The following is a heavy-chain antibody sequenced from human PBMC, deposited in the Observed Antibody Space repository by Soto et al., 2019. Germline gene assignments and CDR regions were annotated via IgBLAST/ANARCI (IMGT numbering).Heavy chain of an antibody. CDR1: GFTFSSYG. Sequence: QVQLVESGGGVVQPGRSLRLSCAASGFTFSSYGMHWVRQAPGKGLEWVAVISYDGSNKYYADSVKGRFTISRDNSKNTLYLQMNSLRAEDTAVYYCAKGLLGGPANAFDIWGQGTMVTLSS. V-gene: IGHV3-30*18. J-gene: IGHJ3*02. D-gene: IGHD2-15*01. CDR2: ISYDGSNK. CDR3: AKGLLGGPANAFDI.